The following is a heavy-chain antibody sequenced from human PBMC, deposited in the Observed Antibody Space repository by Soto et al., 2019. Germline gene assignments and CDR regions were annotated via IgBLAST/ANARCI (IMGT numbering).Heavy chain of an antibody. Sequence: PSETLSLTCAVSGGSISSSNWWSWVRQPPGKGLEWIGEIYHSGSTNYNPSLKSRVTISVDKSKNQFSLKLSSVTAADTAVYYCAREPVRITMVRGDYYYYGMDVWGQGTTVTVSS. D-gene: IGHD3-10*01. V-gene: IGHV4-4*02. J-gene: IGHJ6*02. CDR3: AREPVRITMVRGDYYYYGMDV. CDR1: GGSISSSNW. CDR2: IYHSGST.